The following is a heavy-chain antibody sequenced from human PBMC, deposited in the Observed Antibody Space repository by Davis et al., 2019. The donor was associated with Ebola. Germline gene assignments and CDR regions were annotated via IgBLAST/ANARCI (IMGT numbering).Heavy chain of an antibody. CDR2: ISAYNGNT. CDR1: GYSFKNYA. V-gene: IGHV1-18*01. D-gene: IGHD5-12*01. CDR3: TTPGGQDSGYDVFDI. Sequence: ASVKVSCKASGYSFKNYAISWVRQAPGQGLEWMGWISAYNGNTNYAQKVQGRVTMTTDTSTGTAYMDLSSLRSEDTALYYCTTPGGQDSGYDVFDIWGQGTMVTVSS. J-gene: IGHJ3*02.